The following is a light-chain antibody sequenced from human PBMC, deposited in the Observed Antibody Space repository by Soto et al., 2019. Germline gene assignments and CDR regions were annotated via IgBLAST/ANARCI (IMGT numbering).Light chain of an antibody. CDR1: QSVSSSY. CDR3: QQYTGPPTT. J-gene: IGKJ5*01. V-gene: IGKV3-20*01. Sequence: EIVLTQSPGTLSLSPGERATLSCGASQSVSSSYLAWYQQKPGQAPRLLIYGASSRATGIPDRFSGSGSGTDLTLTITRLEPEDSEVYFCQQYTGPPTTFGQGTRLEIK. CDR2: GAS.